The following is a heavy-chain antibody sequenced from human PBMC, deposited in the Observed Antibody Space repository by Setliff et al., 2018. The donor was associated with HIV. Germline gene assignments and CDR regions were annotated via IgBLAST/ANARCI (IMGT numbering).Heavy chain of an antibody. J-gene: IGHJ3*02. CDR3: ARGTRVGANDAFDI. CDR1: GFTFTSYA. V-gene: IGHV1-18*01. Sequence: ASVKVSCKASGFTFTSYAIHWVRQAPGQGLEWMGWISGYNGNTNYAQKLQGRVTMTTDTSTSTAYMELRSLRSDDTAVYFCARGTRVGANDAFDIWGQGTMVTV. CDR2: ISGYNGNT. D-gene: IGHD1-26*01.